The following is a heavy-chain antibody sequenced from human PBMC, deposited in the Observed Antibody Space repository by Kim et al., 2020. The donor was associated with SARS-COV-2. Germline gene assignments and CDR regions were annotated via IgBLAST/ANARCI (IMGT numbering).Heavy chain of an antibody. J-gene: IGHJ6*02. V-gene: IGHV3-74*01. CDR3: ARMDEELLWFGELSSGMDV. D-gene: IGHD3-10*01. Sequence: GGSLRLSCAASGFTFSSYWMHWVRQAPGKGLVWVSRINSDGSSTSYADSVKVRFTISRDNAKNTLYLQMNSLRAEDTAVYYCARMDEELLWFGELSSGMDVWGQGTTVTVSS. CDR2: INSDGSST. CDR1: GFTFSSYW.